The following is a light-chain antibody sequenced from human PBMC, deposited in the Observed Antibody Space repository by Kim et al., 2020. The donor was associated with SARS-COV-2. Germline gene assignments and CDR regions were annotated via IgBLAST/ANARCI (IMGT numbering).Light chain of an antibody. Sequence: GQNVTISCSGSSSNMGNNYVSWYQQLPGTAPKLLIYDNNKRPSGIPDRFSGSKSGTSATLGITGLQTGDEADYYCGTWDSSLSAGVFGGGTQLAVL. CDR1: SSNMGNNY. V-gene: IGLV1-51*01. CDR3: GTWDSSLSAGV. CDR2: DNN. J-gene: IGLJ2*01.